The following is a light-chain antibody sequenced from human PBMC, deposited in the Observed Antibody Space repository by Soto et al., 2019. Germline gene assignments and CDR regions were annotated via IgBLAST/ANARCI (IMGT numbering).Light chain of an antibody. J-gene: IGLJ3*02. V-gene: IGLV2-11*01. CDR3: CSYAGSYTLWV. CDR1: SSDVGGYNF. Sequence: QSVLTQPRSVSGSPGQSVTISCIGTSSDVGGYNFVSWYQQYPGKAPKVIIYDVSKRPSGVPDRFAGSKSGNTASLTISGLQADDEAEYYCCSYAGSYTLWVFGGGTKVTVL. CDR2: DVS.